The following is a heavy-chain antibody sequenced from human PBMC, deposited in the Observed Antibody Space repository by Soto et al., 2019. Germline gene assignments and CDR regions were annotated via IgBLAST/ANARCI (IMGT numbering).Heavy chain of an antibody. V-gene: IGHV3-73*01. D-gene: IGHD6-6*01. CDR3: TRLGRTGSSSPDY. CDR2: IRSKANSYAT. Sequence: EVPLVEYEGALVQPGRSLKLSCAASGFTFSGSAMHWVRQASGKGLEWVGRIRSKANSYATAYAASVKGRFTISRDDSKNTAYLQMNSLKTEDTAVYYCTRLGRTGSSSPDYWGQGTLVTVSS. J-gene: IGHJ4*02. CDR1: GFTFSGSA.